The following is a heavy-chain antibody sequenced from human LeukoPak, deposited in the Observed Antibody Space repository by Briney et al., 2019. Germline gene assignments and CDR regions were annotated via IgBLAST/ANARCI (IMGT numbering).Heavy chain of an antibody. CDR3: ARDGALLQTPDDYSGMDV. CDR2: INPILGIA. Sequence: SGVHVTLLASGCILINYVSNGVGQAPAQGREWMGRINPILGIANYAQKFQGRDSITADKTTSTAYMEKSSLRSEETAVYYCARDGALLQTPDDYSGMDVWGQGNTVTVSS. D-gene: IGHD2-15*01. CDR1: GCILINYV. J-gene: IGHJ6*02. V-gene: IGHV1-69*04.